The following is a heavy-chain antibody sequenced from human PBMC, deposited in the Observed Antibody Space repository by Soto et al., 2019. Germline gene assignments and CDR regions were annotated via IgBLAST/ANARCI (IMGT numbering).Heavy chain of an antibody. Sequence: PGGSLRLSCAASELTFSRSAIHWVRQAPGKGLEWVGRIRSRANKYATSSGESVTGRFTFFRDDSKNMAFLQMNTLKTEDTAIYYCARGQQAAIGDYYYHGLDVWGQGTSVTV. V-gene: IGHV3-73*01. D-gene: IGHD3-10*01. J-gene: IGHJ6*02. CDR3: ARGQQAAIGDYYYHGLDV. CDR2: IRSRANKYAT. CDR1: ELTFSRSA.